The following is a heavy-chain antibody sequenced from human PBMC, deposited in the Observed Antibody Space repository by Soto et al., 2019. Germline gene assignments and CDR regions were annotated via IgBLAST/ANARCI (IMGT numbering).Heavy chain of an antibody. J-gene: IGHJ5*02. CDR3: AIPLPKQQLVRGAFDP. CDR2: SIPVFGTA. D-gene: IGHD6-13*01. V-gene: IGHV1-69*01. CDR1: GGTFRNYA. Sequence: QVQLVQSGAEVKKPGSSVKLSCKTSGGTFRNYAINWVRQAPGQGLEWMGGSIPVFGTANYAQTFQGRFTITADESTSPAYMELSSLRSEDTAVYYCAIPLPKQQLVRGAFDPWGQGTLVTVAS.